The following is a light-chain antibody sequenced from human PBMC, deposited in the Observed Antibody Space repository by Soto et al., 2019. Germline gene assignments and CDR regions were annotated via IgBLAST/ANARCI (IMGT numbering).Light chain of an antibody. CDR2: AAS. J-gene: IGKJ4*01. Sequence: IQMARARATLSSSVVDGVSITFLASQSISRWLAWYQQKPGKAPKLLIYAASSLQSGVPSRFSGSGSGTDFTLTISSLQPEDFATYYCLQDYNYPLTFGGGTKVDIK. V-gene: IGKV1-6*01. CDR1: QSISRW. CDR3: LQDYNYPLT.